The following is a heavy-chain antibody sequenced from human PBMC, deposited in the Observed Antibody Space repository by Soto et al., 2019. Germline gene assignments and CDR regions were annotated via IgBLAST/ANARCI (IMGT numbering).Heavy chain of an antibody. Sequence: EVQLLESGGGLVQPGGSLRLSCAASGFTFSSYARSWVRQAPGKGLEWVSAISGSGGSTYYADSVKGRFTISRDNSKNALYLQRIILRAEDTAVYYSAPQKGWFQSVDCWGQGALVAVSS. J-gene: IGHJ4*02. CDR2: ISGSGGST. D-gene: IGHD2-15*01. V-gene: IGHV3-23*01. CDR3: APQKGWFQSVDC. CDR1: GFTFSSYA.